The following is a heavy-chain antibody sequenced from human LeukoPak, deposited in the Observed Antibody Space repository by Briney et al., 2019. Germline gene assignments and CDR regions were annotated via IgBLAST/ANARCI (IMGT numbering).Heavy chain of an antibody. V-gene: IGHV4-59*08. D-gene: IGHD5-18*01. CDR3: ARLTWDTTMVRYYFDF. CDR1: GGSISRYY. Sequence: SETLSLTCTVSGGSISRYYWNWIRQPPGKGLEWIGYIYYTGSTSYNPSLKSRVTISLDTSKNQFSLKLSSVTAADTAVYYCARLTWDTTMVRYYFDFWGQGTLVTVSS. J-gene: IGHJ4*02. CDR2: IYYTGST.